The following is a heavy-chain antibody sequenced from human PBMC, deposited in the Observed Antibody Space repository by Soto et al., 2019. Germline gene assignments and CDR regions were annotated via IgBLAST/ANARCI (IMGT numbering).Heavy chain of an antibody. CDR3: ARGGPYGNAFWSPYYRRWFDP. V-gene: IGHV4-34*01. CDR1: GGSFSGYY. Sequence: QEQLQQWGAGLLKPSETLSLTCAVYGGSFSGYYWSWIRQPPGKGLEWIGEINHSGGTNYSPSHRSRVTISVDTSKNQFSLKLTSVTAADTAVYYCARGGPYGNAFWSPYYRRWFDPWGQGTLVTVSS. J-gene: IGHJ5*02. D-gene: IGHD3-3*01. CDR2: INHSGGT.